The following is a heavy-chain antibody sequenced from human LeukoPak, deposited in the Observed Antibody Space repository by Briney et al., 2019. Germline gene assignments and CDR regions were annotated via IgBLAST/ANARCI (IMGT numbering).Heavy chain of an antibody. D-gene: IGHD1-26*01. CDR3: TKELVGVPR. V-gene: IGHV3-9*01. CDR1: GFSFDDYV. Sequence: PGTSLRLSCAASGFSFDDYVMHWVRQAPGKGLEWVSGISWNSDTIDYADSVKGRFTISGDNAKNSLYLQMNSLRAEDTALYYCTKELVGVPRWGQGTLVTVSS. CDR2: ISWNSDTI. J-gene: IGHJ4*02.